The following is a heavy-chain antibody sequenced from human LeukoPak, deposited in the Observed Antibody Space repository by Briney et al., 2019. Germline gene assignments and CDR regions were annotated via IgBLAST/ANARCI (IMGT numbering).Heavy chain of an antibody. J-gene: IGHJ4*02. CDR3: ARVGSTCDH. V-gene: IGHV3-23*01. Sequence: GGSLRLSCAASGFTFSTNAMSWVRQAPGKGLEWVSAISGRTGSTYYSDSVRGRFTISRDNAKSSLYLQMNSLRAEDTAVYYCARVGSTCDHWGQGTLVTVSS. CDR2: ISGRTGST. D-gene: IGHD2-15*01. CDR1: GFTFSTNA.